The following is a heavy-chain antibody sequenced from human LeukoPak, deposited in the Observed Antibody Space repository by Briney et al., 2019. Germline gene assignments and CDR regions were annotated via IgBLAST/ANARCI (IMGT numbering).Heavy chain of an antibody. CDR1: GFTFSSYW. CDR3: AMGYSSYTFDY. D-gene: IGHD6-19*01. CDR2: IKQDGSEK. J-gene: IGHJ4*02. Sequence: PGGSLRLSCAASGFTFSSYWMSWVRQAPGRGLEWVANIKQDGSEKYYVDSVKGRFTISRDNAKNSLYRQMNSLRAEDTAVYYCAMGYSSYTFDYWGQGTLVTVSS. V-gene: IGHV3-7*01.